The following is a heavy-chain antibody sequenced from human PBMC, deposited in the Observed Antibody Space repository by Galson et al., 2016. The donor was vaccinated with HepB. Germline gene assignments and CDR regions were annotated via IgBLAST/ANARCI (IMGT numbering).Heavy chain of an antibody. CDR1: GFTFTSNW. V-gene: IGHV3-7*01. J-gene: IGHJ3*01. Sequence: SLRLSCAASGFTFTSNWMSWARQPPGKGLEWVANINPDGSQTYYVDSVKGRFNISKDNAKNSLYLRMNSLRADDTAVYYCARDPMRFAFDLWGQGTMVTVSS. CDR2: INPDGSQT. CDR3: ARDPMRFAFDL.